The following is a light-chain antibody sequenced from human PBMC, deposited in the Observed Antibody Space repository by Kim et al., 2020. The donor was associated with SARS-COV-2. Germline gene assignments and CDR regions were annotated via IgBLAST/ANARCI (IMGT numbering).Light chain of an antibody. V-gene: IGKV3-15*01. CDR3: QQSNNWPPLT. CDR1: QSVSTK. J-gene: IGKJ4*01. CDR2: GAS. Sequence: EIVMTQSPATLSVSPGETATLSCRASQSVSTKLAWYQHKPGQAPRLLIYGASTRAIGIPARFSGSGSGTEFTLTISSLQSEDSAVYYCQQSNNWPPLTFGGGTKVEIK.